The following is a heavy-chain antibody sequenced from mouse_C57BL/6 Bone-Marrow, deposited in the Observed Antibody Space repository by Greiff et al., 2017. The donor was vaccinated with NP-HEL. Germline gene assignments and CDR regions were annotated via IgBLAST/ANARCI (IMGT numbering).Heavy chain of an antibody. D-gene: IGHD1-1*01. Sequence: QVQLKQPGAELVKPGASVKLSCKASGYTFTSYWMHWVKQRPGQGLEWIGMIHPNSGSTNYNEKFKSKATLTVDKSSSTAYMQLSSLTSEDSAVYYCAREEDYGSSLTLDYWGQGTTLTVSS. CDR1: GYTFTSYW. CDR2: IHPNSGST. V-gene: IGHV1-64*01. J-gene: IGHJ2*01. CDR3: AREEDYGSSLTLDY.